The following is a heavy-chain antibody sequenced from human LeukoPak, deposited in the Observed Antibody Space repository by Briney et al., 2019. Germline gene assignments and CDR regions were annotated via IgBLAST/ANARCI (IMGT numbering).Heavy chain of an antibody. D-gene: IGHD3-9*01. CDR3: AKGPHYDILTKVNYGMDV. CDR1: GFTFSSYG. J-gene: IGHJ6*02. Sequence: GGSLRLSCAASGFTFSSYGMHWVRQAPGKGLEWVAVISYDGSNKYYADSVKGRFTISRNNSKNTLYLQMNSLRAEDTAVYYCAKGPHYDILTKVNYGMDVWGQGTTVTVSS. V-gene: IGHV3-30*18. CDR2: ISYDGSNK.